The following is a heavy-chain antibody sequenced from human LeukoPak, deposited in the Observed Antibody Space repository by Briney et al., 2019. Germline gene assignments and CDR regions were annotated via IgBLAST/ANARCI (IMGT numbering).Heavy chain of an antibody. Sequence: ASVKVSCKASGYTFTSYDINWVRQATGQGLEWMGWMNPNSGNTGYAQKFQGRVTITRNTSISTAYMELSSLRSEDTAVYYCARGTINYYDSSGYYGTLGYWGQGTLVTASS. CDR1: GYTFTSYD. V-gene: IGHV1-8*03. CDR3: ARGTINYYDSSGYYGTLGY. CDR2: MNPNSGNT. D-gene: IGHD3-22*01. J-gene: IGHJ4*02.